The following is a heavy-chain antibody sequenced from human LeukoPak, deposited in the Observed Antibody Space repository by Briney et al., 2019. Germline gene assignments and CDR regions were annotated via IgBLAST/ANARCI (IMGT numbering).Heavy chain of an antibody. CDR2: INPSGGST. CDR1: GYTFTSYY. D-gene: IGHD6-6*01. Sequence: GASVKVSCKASGYTFTSYYMHWVRQAPGQGLEWMGIINPSGGSTSYAQKFQGRVTMTRDTSTSTVYMELSSLRSDDTAVYYCANSSFQDYYYMDVWGKGTTVTVSS. J-gene: IGHJ6*03. CDR3: ANSSFQDYYYMDV. V-gene: IGHV1-46*01.